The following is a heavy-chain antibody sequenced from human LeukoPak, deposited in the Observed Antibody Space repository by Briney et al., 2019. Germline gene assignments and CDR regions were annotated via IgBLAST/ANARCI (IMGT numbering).Heavy chain of an antibody. D-gene: IGHD3-22*01. CDR2: ITSSSSTI. Sequence: SGGSLRLSCAVSGFTFSSYNMNWVRQAPGKGLEWVSSITSSSSTIYYADSVRGRFTISRDNAKNSLYLQMNSLRAEDTAVYYCTRDHHRRHYDSQARNTFDIWGQGTMVTVSS. J-gene: IGHJ3*02. CDR1: GFTFSSYN. CDR3: TRDHHRRHYDSQARNTFDI. V-gene: IGHV3-48*01.